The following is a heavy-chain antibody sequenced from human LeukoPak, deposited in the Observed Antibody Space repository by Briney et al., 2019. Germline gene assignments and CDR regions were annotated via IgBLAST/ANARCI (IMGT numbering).Heavy chain of an antibody. Sequence: PGGSLRLSCAASGFTFSSYAMHWVRQAPGKGLEWVAVISYDGSNKYYADSVKGRFTISRDNSKNTLYLQMNSLRAEDTAVYYCARAITWDGYNYYYMDVWGKGTTVTVSS. D-gene: IGHD3-16*01. V-gene: IGHV3-30*04. J-gene: IGHJ6*03. CDR3: ARAITWDGYNYYYMDV. CDR1: GFTFSSYA. CDR2: ISYDGSNK.